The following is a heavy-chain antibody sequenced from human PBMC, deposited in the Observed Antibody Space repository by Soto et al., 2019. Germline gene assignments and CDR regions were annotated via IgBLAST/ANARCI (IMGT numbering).Heavy chain of an antibody. CDR2: MYYSGST. D-gene: IGHD4-4*01. Sequence: QLQLQESGPGLVKPWETLSLTCTVSGDSISSKNYYWAWIRQPPGKGLEWIASMYYSGSTYYNASLKSRVTTSVDTSKNQFSLKLRFVTAADTAVYYCATPLGADYSLRLTGYGMDVWGQGTTVTVSS. CDR3: ATPLGADYSLRLTGYGMDV. CDR1: GDSISSKNYY. J-gene: IGHJ6*02. V-gene: IGHV4-39*01.